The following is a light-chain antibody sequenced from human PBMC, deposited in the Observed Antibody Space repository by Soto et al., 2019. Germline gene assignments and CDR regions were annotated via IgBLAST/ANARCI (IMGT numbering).Light chain of an antibody. CDR2: DVS. CDR3: NSYAGTSYV. V-gene: IGLV2-14*01. Sequence: QSVLTQPASVSGTPGQSITISCTGTSSDVGAYNYVSWYQQYPGKAPKLIIYDVSNRPSGVSCRFSGSKSGYTASLTISELQAEDEADYYCNSYAGTSYVFRTGTKVTVL. J-gene: IGLJ1*01. CDR1: SSDVGAYNY.